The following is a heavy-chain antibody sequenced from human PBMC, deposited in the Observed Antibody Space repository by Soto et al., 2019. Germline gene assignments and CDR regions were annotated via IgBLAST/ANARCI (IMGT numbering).Heavy chain of an antibody. D-gene: IGHD3-10*01. CDR3: ARDLYYYGSGRSGAFDI. V-gene: IGHV1-18*04. J-gene: IGHJ3*02. Sequence: ASVKVSCKASGYTFTGYYMHWVRQAPGQGLEWMGWISAYNGNTDYAQKLQGRVTMTTDTSTSTAYMELRSLRSDDTAVYYCARDLYYYGSGRSGAFDIWDQGTMVTVSS. CDR1: GYTFTGYY. CDR2: ISAYNGNT.